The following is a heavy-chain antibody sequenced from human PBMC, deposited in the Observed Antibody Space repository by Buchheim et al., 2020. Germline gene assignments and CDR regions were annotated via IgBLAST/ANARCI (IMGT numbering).Heavy chain of an antibody. V-gene: IGHV4-34*01. J-gene: IGHJ4*02. CDR1: GGSFSGYY. CDR3: GRGFTSVFNYVVGY. D-gene: IGHD5/OR15-5a*01. Sequence: QVQLQQWGAGLLKPSETLSLTCDVSGGSFSGYYWTWIRQPPGKGLEWIGEITHSGGTNYNPSLKSRVTISVDTSKNEFSLKVSSVTAADTAVYYCGRGFTSVFNYVVGYWGQGT. CDR2: ITHSGGT.